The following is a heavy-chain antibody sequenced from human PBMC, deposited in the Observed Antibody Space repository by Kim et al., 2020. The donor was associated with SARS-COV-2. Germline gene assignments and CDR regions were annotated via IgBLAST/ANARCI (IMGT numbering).Heavy chain of an antibody. J-gene: IGHJ4*02. D-gene: IGHD3-10*01. CDR2: IAGSGGGI. V-gene: IGHV3-23*01. CDR3: AKGVSGGGGDF. CDR1: GFTFISFS. Sequence: GGSLRLSCAASGFTFISFSMYWVRQAPGKGLEWVSTIAGSGGGIQYADSVKGRFTISRDNSKNTVYLQMSSLRAEDTALYYCAKGVSGGGGDFWGQGTLVIVSS.